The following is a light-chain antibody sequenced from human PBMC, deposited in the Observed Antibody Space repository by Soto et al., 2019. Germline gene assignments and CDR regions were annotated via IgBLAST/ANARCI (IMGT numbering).Light chain of an antibody. J-gene: IGKJ4*01. V-gene: IGKV4-1*01. CDR3: QQYYSLPLI. Sequence: DIVMTQSPDSLAVSLGESATINCKSSQSVLFRSNNKNYLAWYQHQPGQPPKLLIYWASTRESGVPDRFSGSGSGTDFTLTISSLQAEDVALYYCQQYYSLPLIFGGGTKVEIK. CDR1: QSVLFRSNNKNY. CDR2: WAS.